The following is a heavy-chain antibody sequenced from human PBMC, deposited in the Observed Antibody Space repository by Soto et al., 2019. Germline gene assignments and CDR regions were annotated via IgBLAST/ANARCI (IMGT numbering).Heavy chain of an antibody. V-gene: IGHV4-39*01. CDR1: GGSISSSSYY. CDR2: IYYSGST. Sequence: SETLSLTCTVSGGSISSSSYYWGWIRQPPGKGLEWIGSIYYSGSTYYNPSLKSRVTISVDTSKNQFSLKLSSVTAADTAVYYCARQDQGIAAAGTFLYTSKIDYWGQGTLVTVSS. CDR3: ARQDQGIAAAGTFLYTSKIDY. D-gene: IGHD6-13*01. J-gene: IGHJ4*02.